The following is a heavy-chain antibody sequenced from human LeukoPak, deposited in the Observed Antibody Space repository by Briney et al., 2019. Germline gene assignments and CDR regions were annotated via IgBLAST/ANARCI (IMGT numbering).Heavy chain of an antibody. D-gene: IGHD3-3*01. J-gene: IGHJ6*02. CDR2: IYYSGST. CDR1: GGSVSSANYY. CDR3: VRGAPPIGYDFWSGYYGAYYYGMDV. V-gene: IGHV4-61*01. Sequence: PSETLSLTCSVSGGSVSSANYYWSWVRQPPGKGLEWIGYIYYSGSTTYNPSLKSRVTISVDTSKNQFSLKLTSVTAADTGVYYCVRGAPPIGYDFWSGYYGAYYYGMDVWGQGTTVTVSS.